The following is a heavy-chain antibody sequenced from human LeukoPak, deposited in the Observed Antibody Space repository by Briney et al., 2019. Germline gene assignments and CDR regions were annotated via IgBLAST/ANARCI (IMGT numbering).Heavy chain of an antibody. J-gene: IGHJ1*01. Sequence: GGSLRLSCATSGFTFSSYSMNWVRQAPGKGLEWVSYISSSSGTIYYADSVKGRFTISRDNAKNSLYLQMNSLRDEDTAVYYCARVLIYYGSGSYYAEYCQHWGQGTLVTVSS. CDR3: ARVLIYYGSGSYYAEYCQH. CDR2: ISSSSGTI. D-gene: IGHD3-10*01. CDR1: GFTFSSYS. V-gene: IGHV3-48*02.